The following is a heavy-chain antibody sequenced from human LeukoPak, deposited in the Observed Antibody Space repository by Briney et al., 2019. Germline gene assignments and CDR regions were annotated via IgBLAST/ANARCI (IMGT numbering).Heavy chain of an antibody. Sequence: SETLSLTCTVSGGSISSYYWSWIRQPPGKGLEWIGYIYYSGSTNYNPSLKSRVTISVDTSKNQFSLKLSSVTAADTAVYYCARLHTGGRAARPTHFDYWGQGTLVTVSS. CDR2: IYYSGST. J-gene: IGHJ4*02. V-gene: IGHV4-59*08. CDR1: GGSISSYY. CDR3: ARLHTGGRAARPTHFDY. D-gene: IGHD6-6*01.